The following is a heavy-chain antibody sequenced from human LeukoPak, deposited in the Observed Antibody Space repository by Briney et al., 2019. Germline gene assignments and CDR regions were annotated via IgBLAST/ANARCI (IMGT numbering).Heavy chain of an antibody. V-gene: IGHV3-30*02. D-gene: IGHD3-22*01. CDR2: IRYDGSNK. CDR3: AKDYDSSGYTDY. J-gene: IGHJ4*02. Sequence: FTXXXXGXXXXRQAPXKGLXXVAFIRYDGSNKYYADSVKGGFTIPRDNSKNTLYLQMNSLRAEDTAVYYCAKDYDSSGYTDYWGQGTLVTVSS. CDR1: FTXXXXG.